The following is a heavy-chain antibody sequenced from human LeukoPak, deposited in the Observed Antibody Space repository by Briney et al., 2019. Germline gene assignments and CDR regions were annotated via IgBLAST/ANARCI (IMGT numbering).Heavy chain of an antibody. V-gene: IGHV1-69*01. D-gene: IGHD4-17*01. Sequence: SVKVSCKASGGTFSSYAISWVRQAPGQGLEWMGGIIPIFGTANYAQKFQGRVTITADESTSTAYMELSSLRPEDTAVYYCARSPLRQRGPGGYDYWGQGTLVTVSS. CDR2: IIPIFGTA. J-gene: IGHJ4*02. CDR3: ARSPLRQRGPGGYDY. CDR1: GGTFSSYA.